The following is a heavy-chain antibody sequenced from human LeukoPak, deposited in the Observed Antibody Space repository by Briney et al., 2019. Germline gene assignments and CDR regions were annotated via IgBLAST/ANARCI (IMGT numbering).Heavy chain of an antibody. CDR2: INTRTGHI. Sequence: GGSLRLSCAASGFTFSSYEMNWVRQAPGKGLEWVSSINTRTGHIYYADPVKGRFTISRDNAKNSLYLQMNSLVAEDTAVYYCVRDFNTITTAFLVYWGPGTLVTVSS. D-gene: IGHD1-1*01. CDR3: VRDFNTITTAFLVY. J-gene: IGHJ4*01. V-gene: IGHV3-21*01. CDR1: GFTFSSYE.